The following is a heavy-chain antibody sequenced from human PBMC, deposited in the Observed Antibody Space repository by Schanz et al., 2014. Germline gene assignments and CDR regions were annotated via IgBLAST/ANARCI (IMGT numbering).Heavy chain of an antibody. D-gene: IGHD2-15*01. CDR2: ISYSGST. V-gene: IGHV4-39*01. J-gene: IGHJ6*02. CDR1: GGSISGSSYH. CDR3: ARQERGIWGHNGMDV. Sequence: QLQLQESGPGLVKPSETLSLTCTVSGGSISGSSYHWGWTRQPPGKGPEWIGTISYSGSTYYNPSQKSRVTIPLDPSKTRSPRKLSSVTAADTAIYYCARQERGIWGHNGMDVWGQGTTVTVSS.